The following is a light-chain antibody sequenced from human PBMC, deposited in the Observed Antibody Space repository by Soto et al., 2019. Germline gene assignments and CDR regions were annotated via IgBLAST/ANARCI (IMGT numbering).Light chain of an antibody. J-gene: IGKJ1*01. V-gene: IGKV3-15*01. Sequence: EIVMTQSPATVSVSPGERATLSCRASQGVRGNLAWYQQKPGQAPRLLIYVTSTRAAGVPARFSGSASGTDFTLTISRLEPEDFAVYYCQQYGSSPRTFGQGTKVDIK. CDR1: QGVRGN. CDR3: QQYGSSPRT. CDR2: VTS.